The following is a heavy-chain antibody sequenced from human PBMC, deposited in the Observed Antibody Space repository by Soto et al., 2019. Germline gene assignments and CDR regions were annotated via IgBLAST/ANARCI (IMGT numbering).Heavy chain of an antibody. D-gene: IGHD6-6*01. CDR3: ARSIAAPERYYYYYMDV. CDR2: INYSGST. V-gene: IGHV4-39*01. CDR1: GGSISSSSYY. J-gene: IGHJ6*03. Sequence: QLQLQESGPGLVKPSETLSLTCTVSGGSISSSSYYWGWIRQPPGKGLEWIGSINYSGSTYYNPSLKSRVTISVDTSKNQFSLKLSSVTAADTAVYYCARSIAAPERYYYYYMDVWGKGTTVTVSS.